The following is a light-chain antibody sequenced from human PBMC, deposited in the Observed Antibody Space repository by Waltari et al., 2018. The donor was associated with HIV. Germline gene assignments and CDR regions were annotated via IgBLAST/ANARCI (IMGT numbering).Light chain of an antibody. V-gene: IGLV2-14*01. CDR2: EVS. Sequence: QSALTQPASVSGSPGQSITISCTGTSSDVGGYNYVSWFQQHPGKAPQLMIYEVSNRPSGVSNRFSGSKSGNTASLTIYGLQAEDEADYYCSSYTSSSTLVFGTGTKVTVL. CDR1: SSDVGGYNY. J-gene: IGLJ1*01. CDR3: SSYTSSSTLV.